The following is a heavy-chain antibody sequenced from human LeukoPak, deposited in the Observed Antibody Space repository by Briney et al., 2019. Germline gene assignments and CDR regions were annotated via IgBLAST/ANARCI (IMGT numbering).Heavy chain of an antibody. D-gene: IGHD4-17*01. Sequence: PSETLSLTCTVSGGSISSGGYYWSWIRQHPGKGLEWIGYIYYSGSTYYNPSLKSRVTISVDTSKNQFSLKLSSVTAADTAVYYCARAPTSYGDYSPPHADYWGQGTLVTVSS. J-gene: IGHJ4*02. CDR1: GGSISSGGYY. CDR2: IYYSGST. V-gene: IGHV4-31*03. CDR3: ARAPTSYGDYSPPHADY.